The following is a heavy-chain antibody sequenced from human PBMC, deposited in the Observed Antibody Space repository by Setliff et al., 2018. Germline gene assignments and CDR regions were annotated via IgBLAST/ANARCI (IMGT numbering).Heavy chain of an antibody. CDR1: GGSIGSYY. CDR3: ARVRIVPYCMDV. D-gene: IGHD2-15*01. CDR2: IYTTGST. J-gene: IGHJ6*03. Sequence: ASETLSLTCTVSGGSIGSYYWTWIRQPAGRGLEWIGRIYTTGSTNFNPSLNSRVTMSLDKSKNQFSLKLSSVTAADSAVYFCARVRIVPYCMDVWGKGTTVTVS. V-gene: IGHV4-4*07.